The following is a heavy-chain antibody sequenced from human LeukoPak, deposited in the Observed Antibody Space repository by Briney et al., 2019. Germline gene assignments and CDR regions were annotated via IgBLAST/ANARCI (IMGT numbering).Heavy chain of an antibody. Sequence: GGSLRLSCEASGFTFSSYSMNWVRQAPGKGLEWVSSISSSSSYIYYADSVKGRFTISRDNAKNSLYLQMNSLRAEDTAVYYCARLDYDISRVSDYWGQGTLVTVSS. J-gene: IGHJ4*02. CDR1: GFTFSSYS. D-gene: IGHD3-9*01. V-gene: IGHV3-21*01. CDR3: ARLDYDISRVSDY. CDR2: ISSSSSYI.